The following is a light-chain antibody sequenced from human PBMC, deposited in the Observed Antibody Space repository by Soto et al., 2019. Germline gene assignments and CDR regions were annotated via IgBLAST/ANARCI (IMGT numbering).Light chain of an antibody. CDR3: SSYTSSSTLGV. V-gene: IGLV2-14*01. CDR1: SSDVGGYNY. J-gene: IGLJ2*01. Sequence: QSALTQPASVSGSPGQSSTISCTGTSSDVGGYNYVSWYQQHPGKDPKLMIYEVSNRPSGVSNRFSRSKSGNTASLSISGLQDEDEADYYCSSYTSSSTLGVFGGGTKLTVL. CDR2: EVS.